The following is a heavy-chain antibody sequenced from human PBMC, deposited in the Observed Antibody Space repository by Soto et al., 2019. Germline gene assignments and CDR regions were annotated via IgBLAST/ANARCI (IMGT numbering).Heavy chain of an antibody. CDR2: MSPNSGNT. CDR3: GWGVTQGMDV. J-gene: IGHJ6*02. Sequence: QVQLVQSGAEVKKPGASVKVSCTASGYTFTIYDLNWVRQAIGQGLEWMGWMSPNSGNTGYAQKFQGRVTMTRNTSRSTGYMELSSLTSEDPTVYYCGWGVTQGMDVWGQGTTVTVSS. V-gene: IGHV1-8*01. D-gene: IGHD4-4*01. CDR1: GYTFTIYD.